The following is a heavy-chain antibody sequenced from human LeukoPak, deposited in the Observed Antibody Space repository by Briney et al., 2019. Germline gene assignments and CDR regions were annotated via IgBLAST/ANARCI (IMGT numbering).Heavy chain of an antibody. Sequence: SVKVSCKASGFTFTSSAMQWVRQARGQRLEWIGWIVVGSGNTNYAQKFQERVTITRDMSTSTAYMELSSLRSEDTAVYYCASSVLRFLEWLLFYWGQGTLVTVSS. CDR2: IVVGSGNT. CDR3: ASSVLRFLEWLLFY. V-gene: IGHV1-58*02. CDR1: GFTFTSSA. J-gene: IGHJ4*02. D-gene: IGHD3-3*01.